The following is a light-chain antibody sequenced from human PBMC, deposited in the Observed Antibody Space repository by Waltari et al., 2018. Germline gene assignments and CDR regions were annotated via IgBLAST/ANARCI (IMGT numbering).Light chain of an antibody. Sequence: EIVLTQSPGTLSLSPGERATLSCRASQSVSSISFTWYQQKLGQAPRLLIYGTSSRATGIPDRFSGSGSGTDFTLTISRLEPEDFAVYYCQQYDGIVVTFGGGTKVEI. J-gene: IGKJ4*01. CDR2: GTS. CDR3: QQYDGIVVT. CDR1: QSVSSIS. V-gene: IGKV3-20*01.